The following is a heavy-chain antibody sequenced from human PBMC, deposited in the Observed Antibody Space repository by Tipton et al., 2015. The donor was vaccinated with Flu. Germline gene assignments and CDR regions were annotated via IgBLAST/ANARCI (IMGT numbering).Heavy chain of an antibody. D-gene: IGHD2-15*01. CDR3: ARDTPRYSYYYYYYGMDV. CDR2: IYTSGST. Sequence: TLSLTCTVSGGSISSYYWSWIRQPAGKGLEWIGRIYTSGSTNYNPSLKSRVTMSVDTSKHQFSLKLSSVTAADTAVYYCARDTPRYSYYYYYYGMDVWGQGTTVTVSS. J-gene: IGHJ6*02. V-gene: IGHV4-4*07. CDR1: GGSISSYY.